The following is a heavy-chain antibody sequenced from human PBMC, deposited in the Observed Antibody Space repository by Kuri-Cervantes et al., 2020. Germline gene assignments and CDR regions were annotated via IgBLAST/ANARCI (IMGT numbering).Heavy chain of an antibody. V-gene: IGHV4-61*01. Sequence: SETLSLTCSVSDVSISGGSFYWTWIRQRPGKGLEWLGYIFYRGSTSTYYNPSLKSRLTISVDTSKNQFSLKLSSVTAADTAVYYCARVRWFRDDAFDIWGQGTMVTVSS. D-gene: IGHD3-10*01. J-gene: IGHJ3*02. CDR2: IFYRGST. CDR3: ARVRWFRDDAFDI. CDR1: DVSISGGSFY.